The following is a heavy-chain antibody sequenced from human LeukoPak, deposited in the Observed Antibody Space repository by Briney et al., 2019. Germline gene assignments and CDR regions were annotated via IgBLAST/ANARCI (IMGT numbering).Heavy chain of an antibody. CDR1: GFTVSSNY. J-gene: IGHJ4*02. CDR3: ARGSVEGRSGYPPHFDY. D-gene: IGHD3-22*01. Sequence: GSLRLSCAASGFTVSSNYMSWVRQAPGKGLEWVSVIYSGGSTYYADSVKGRFTISRDNSKNTLYLQMNSLRAEDTAVYYCARGSVEGRSGYPPHFDYWGQGTLVTVSS. CDR2: IYSGGST. V-gene: IGHV3-53*01.